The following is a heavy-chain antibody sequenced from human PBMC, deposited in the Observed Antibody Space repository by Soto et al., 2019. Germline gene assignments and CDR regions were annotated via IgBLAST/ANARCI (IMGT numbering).Heavy chain of an antibody. Sequence: EVQLLESGGGLVQPGGSLRLSCAASGFTFNNYDMSWVRQAPGKGLEWVSVITGNGVYTYYADSVKGRFTISRDSSRNTLYLEMNSLRVEYSALYYCAKHRGGYCSGDCYVDFWGQGTLVTVSS. V-gene: IGHV3-23*01. D-gene: IGHD2-21*02. CDR1: GFTFNNYD. CDR2: ITGNGVYT. CDR3: AKHRGGYCSGDCYVDF. J-gene: IGHJ4*02.